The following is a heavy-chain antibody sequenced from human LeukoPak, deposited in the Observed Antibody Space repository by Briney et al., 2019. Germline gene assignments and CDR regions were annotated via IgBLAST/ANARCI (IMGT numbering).Heavy chain of an antibody. CDR1: GGSISSSSYY. D-gene: IGHD3-3*01. J-gene: IGHJ5*02. V-gene: IGHV4-39*01. CDR2: IYYSGST. Sequence: SETLSLTCTVSGGSISSSSYYWGWIRQPPGKGLEWIGSIYYSGSTYYNPSLKSRFTISVDTSKNPFSLKLSSVTAADTAVYYCARRRVDDFWSGYRSKTGTNWFDPWGQGTLVTVSS. CDR3: ARRRVDDFWSGYRSKTGTNWFDP.